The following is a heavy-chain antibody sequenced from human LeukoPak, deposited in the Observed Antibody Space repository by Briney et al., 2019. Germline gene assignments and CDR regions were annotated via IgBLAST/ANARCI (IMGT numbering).Heavy chain of an antibody. J-gene: IGHJ4*02. Sequence: PGGSLRLSCAGSGFTFSSYWMTWVRQAPGKGLEWVANIKQDGSAKYYVDSLRGRFSISRDNVKNSLFLQMNSLRAEDTAVYYCAKDTGYSGYDYGDYWGQGTLVTVSS. V-gene: IGHV3-7*03. CDR3: AKDTGYSGYDYGDY. CDR2: IKQDGSAK. D-gene: IGHD5-12*01. CDR1: GFTFSSYW.